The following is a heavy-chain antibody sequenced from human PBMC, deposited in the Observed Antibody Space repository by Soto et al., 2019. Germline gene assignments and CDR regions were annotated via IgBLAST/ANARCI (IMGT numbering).Heavy chain of an antibody. D-gene: IGHD1-1*01. CDR2: ISSSSSYI. Sequence: GGSLRLSCAASGFTFSSYSMNWFRQAPGKGLEWVSSISSSSSYIYYADSVKGRFTISRDNAKNPLYLQMNSLRAEDTAVYYCARRERLKHRSDYGMDVWGQGTTVTVSS. CDR3: ARRERLKHRSDYGMDV. J-gene: IGHJ6*02. V-gene: IGHV3-21*01. CDR1: GFTFSSYS.